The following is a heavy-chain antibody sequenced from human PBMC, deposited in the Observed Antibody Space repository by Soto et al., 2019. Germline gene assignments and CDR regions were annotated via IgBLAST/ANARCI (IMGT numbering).Heavy chain of an antibody. V-gene: IGHV1-69*13. CDR3: ARVPKTHDAFDI. CDR1: GGTFSSYA. CDR2: IIPIFGTA. J-gene: IGHJ3*02. Sequence: GASVKVSCKASGGTFSSYAISWVRPAPGQGLEWMGGIIPIFGTANYAQKFQGRVTITADESTSTAYMELSSLRSEDTAVYYCARVPKTHDAFDIWGQGTMVTVSS.